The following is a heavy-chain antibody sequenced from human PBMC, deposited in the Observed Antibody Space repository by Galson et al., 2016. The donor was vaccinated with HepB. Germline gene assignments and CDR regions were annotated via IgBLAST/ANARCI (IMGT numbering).Heavy chain of an antibody. Sequence: ETLSLTCAVSGAFISSGNWWSWVRQPPGKGLEWIGETHYSGTPNYNPSLKGRVTISVDESKNQLSLKLSSVTAADTAVYYCARDPADPGSRSWSDPGGQGTLVTVSS. V-gene: IGHV4-4*02. CDR3: ARDPADPGSRSWSDP. CDR2: THYSGTP. CDR1: GAFISSGNW. J-gene: IGHJ5*02. D-gene: IGHD3-10*01.